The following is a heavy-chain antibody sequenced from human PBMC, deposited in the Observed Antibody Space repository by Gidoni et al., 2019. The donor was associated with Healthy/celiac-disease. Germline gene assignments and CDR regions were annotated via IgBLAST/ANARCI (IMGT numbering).Heavy chain of an antibody. J-gene: IGHJ3*02. D-gene: IGHD3-22*01. CDR1: GSTFTGYY. CDR3: ARVSNYYDSSGIINYAFDI. V-gene: IGHV1-2*02. Sequence: QVQLVQAGAEVKKPGASVKVSCQASGSTFTGYYMHWVRPAPGQGLAWMGWINPNRGGQNYEQKFQGRVTMTRDTSISAAYMELSRLRSDDTAVYYCARVSNYYDSSGIINYAFDIWGQGTMVTVSS. CDR2: INPNRGGQ.